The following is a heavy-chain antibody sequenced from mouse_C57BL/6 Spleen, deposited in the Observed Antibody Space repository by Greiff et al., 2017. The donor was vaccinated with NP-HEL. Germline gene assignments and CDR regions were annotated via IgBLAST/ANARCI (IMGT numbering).Heavy chain of an antibody. V-gene: IGHV5-6*01. Sequence: EVKVVESGGDLVKPGGSLKLSCAASGFTFSSYGMSWVRQTPDKRLEWVATISSGGSYTYYPDSVKGRFTISRDNAKNTLYLQMSSLKSEDTAMYYCARHPPTTVVPDYWGQGTTLTVSS. CDR1: GFTFSSYG. CDR3: ARHPPTTVVPDY. J-gene: IGHJ2*01. D-gene: IGHD1-1*01. CDR2: ISSGGSYT.